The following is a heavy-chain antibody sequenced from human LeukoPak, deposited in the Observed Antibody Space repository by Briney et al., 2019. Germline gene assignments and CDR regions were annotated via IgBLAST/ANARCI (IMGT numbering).Heavy chain of an antibody. D-gene: IGHD3-10*01. CDR1: GYTFTNYY. CDR3: ARGEYDLLGDY. Sequence: ASVKVSCKASGYTFTNYYIHWVRQAPGQGLEWLGWISPYNGNTKYAQKIQGRATMITDISTSTAYLELRSLTSDDTAVYYCARGEYDLLGDYWGQGTLVTVSS. CDR2: ISPYNGNT. V-gene: IGHV1-18*01. J-gene: IGHJ4*02.